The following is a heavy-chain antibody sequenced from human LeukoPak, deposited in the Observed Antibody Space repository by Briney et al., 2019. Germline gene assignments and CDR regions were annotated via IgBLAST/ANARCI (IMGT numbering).Heavy chain of an antibody. V-gene: IGHV3-30*02. CDR1: GFTFSSYG. J-gene: IGHJ4*02. CDR3: AKDIGSYYDY. D-gene: IGHD3-10*01. Sequence: PGGSLRLSCAASGFTFSSYGMNWVRQAPGKGLEWVTFIQYDGSKKYYADSVKGRFTISRDNSKNTLYLEMNSLRAEDTAVYYCAKDIGSYYDYWGQGILVTVSS. CDR2: IQYDGSKK.